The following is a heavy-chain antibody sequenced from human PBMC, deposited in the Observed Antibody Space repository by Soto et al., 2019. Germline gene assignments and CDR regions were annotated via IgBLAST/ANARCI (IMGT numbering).Heavy chain of an antibody. CDR2: ISGSGGST. V-gene: IGHV3-23*01. J-gene: IGHJ4*02. CDR1: GFTFSSYA. D-gene: IGHD5-18*01. Sequence: GESLKISCAASGFTFSSYAMSWVRQAPGKGLEWVSAISGSGGSTYYADSVKGRFTISRDNSKNTLYLQMNSLRAEDTAVYYCAKDRAMAFFDYWGQGTLVTVSS. CDR3: AKDRAMAFFDY.